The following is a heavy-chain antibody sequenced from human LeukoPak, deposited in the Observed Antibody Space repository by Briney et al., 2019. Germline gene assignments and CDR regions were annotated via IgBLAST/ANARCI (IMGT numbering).Heavy chain of an antibody. CDR1: GFTFSMYA. D-gene: IGHD5-18*01. CDR3: TRSLSHTAMAALY. J-gene: IGHJ4*02. CDR2: ISYDGSNA. Sequence: GGSLRLSCAASGFTFSMYALHWVRQAPGKGLEWVALISYDGSNADYVDSVKGRFTISRDNSKNTLFLQMNSLRAEDTAVYYCTRSLSHTAMAALYWGQGTLVTVSS. V-gene: IGHV3-30*01.